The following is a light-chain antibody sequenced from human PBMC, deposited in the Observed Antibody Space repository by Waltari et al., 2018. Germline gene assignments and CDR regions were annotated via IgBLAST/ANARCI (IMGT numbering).Light chain of an antibody. V-gene: IGKV3-20*01. J-gene: IGKJ4*01. Sequence: EIVLTQSLATLSLSPGERATLSCSASQTFSSSFLAWYQQKPGQAPRLLIYDASTRAVGCQVRCSASGSGTDLTLTISRLEAEDFAVYCCQHYGTSPPLTVGGGIKVQIK. CDR2: DAS. CDR3: QHYGTSPPLT. CDR1: QTFSSSF.